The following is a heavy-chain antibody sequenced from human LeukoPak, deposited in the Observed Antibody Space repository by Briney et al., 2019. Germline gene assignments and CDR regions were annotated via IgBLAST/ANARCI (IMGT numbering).Heavy chain of an antibody. CDR1: GFTFSSFG. CDR3: AKQQNGFDI. Sequence: PGGSLRLSCAASGFTFSSFGMHWVRQAPGKGLEWVAAIWSDGNNKYYADSVKGRFTISRDNSKNTLYLQMNSLRAEDTAVYYCAKQQNGFDIWGQGTMVTVSS. CDR2: IWSDGNNK. V-gene: IGHV3-33*06. J-gene: IGHJ3*02. D-gene: IGHD6-13*01.